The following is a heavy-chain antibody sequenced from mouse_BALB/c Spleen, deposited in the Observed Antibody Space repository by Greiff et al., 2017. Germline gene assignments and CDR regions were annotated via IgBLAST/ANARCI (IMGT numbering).Heavy chain of an antibody. Sequence: EVKLMESGGGLVQPGGSLRLSCATSGFTFTDYYMSWVRQPPGKALEWLGFIRNKANGYTTEYSASVKGRFTISRDNSQSILYLQMNTLRAEDSATYYCARLLYAMDYWGQGTSVTVSS. V-gene: IGHV7-3*02. CDR2: IRNKANGYTT. CDR1: GFTFTDYY. CDR3: ARLLYAMDY. J-gene: IGHJ4*01.